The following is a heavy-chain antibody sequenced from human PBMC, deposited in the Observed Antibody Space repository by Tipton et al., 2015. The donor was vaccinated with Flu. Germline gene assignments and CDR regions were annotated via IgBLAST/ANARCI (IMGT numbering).Heavy chain of an antibody. CDR2: MYVSGST. CDR3: ARGPEQWLVNPHYFDY. D-gene: IGHD6-19*01. CDR1: GGSMSSFY. V-gene: IGHV4-4*07. J-gene: IGHJ4*02. Sequence: LRLSCTVSGGSMSSFYWTWIRQPAGKGLEWIGRMYVSGSTKYNPSLKSRVTMSVDTSKNQFSLKLSSVTAADTAVYYCARGPEQWLVNPHYFDYWGQGTLVTVSS.